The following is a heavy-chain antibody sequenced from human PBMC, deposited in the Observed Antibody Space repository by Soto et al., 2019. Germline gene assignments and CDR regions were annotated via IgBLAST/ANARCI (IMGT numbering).Heavy chain of an antibody. D-gene: IGHD3-16*01. J-gene: IGHJ4*02. V-gene: IGHV3-33*01. CDR2: IWYDGSNK. Sequence: QVQLVESGGGVVQPGRSLRLSCAASGFTFSTYGMHWVRQAPGKGLEWVAVIWYDGSNKYYADSVKGRFTISRDNSKNTLFLQMKSLRAEDTAVYYCARAAQTGGIGYFDYWGQGTLVTVSS. CDR1: GFTFSTYG. CDR3: ARAAQTGGIGYFDY.